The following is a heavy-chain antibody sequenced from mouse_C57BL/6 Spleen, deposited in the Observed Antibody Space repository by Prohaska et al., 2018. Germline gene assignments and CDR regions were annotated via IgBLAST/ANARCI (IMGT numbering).Heavy chain of an antibody. CDR2: INSDGSAI. CDR1: GFTFSGFW. J-gene: IGHJ1*03. CDR3: MRYGNYWYFDV. D-gene: IGHD2-1*01. Sequence: EVQLLETGGGLVQPGGSRGLSCEGSGFTFSGFWMSWVRQTPGKTLEWIGDINSDGSAINYAPSIKDRFTIFRDNDKSTLYLQMSNVRSEDTATYFCMRYGNYWYFDVLGTGTKVTVSS. V-gene: IGHV11-2*01.